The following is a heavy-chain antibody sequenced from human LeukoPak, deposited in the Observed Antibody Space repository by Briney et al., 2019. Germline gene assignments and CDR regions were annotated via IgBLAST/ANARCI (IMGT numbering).Heavy chain of an antibody. V-gene: IGHV1-2*02. Sequence: ASVKVSCKASGCTFTGYYMHAVRPAPGQGREWVGWNNPNSGGTNYAQKFQGRVTITKDTSISPAYMELSRLRSADTAVYYCARDIQPRTNWFGPWGQGTLVTVSS. CDR2: NNPNSGGT. J-gene: IGHJ5*02. CDR1: GCTFTGYY. CDR3: ARDIQPRTNWFGP. D-gene: IGHD1-1*01.